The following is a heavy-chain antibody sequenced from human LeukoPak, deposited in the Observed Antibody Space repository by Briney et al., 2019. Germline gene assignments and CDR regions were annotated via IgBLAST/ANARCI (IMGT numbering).Heavy chain of an antibody. CDR1: GYTFTVYY. J-gene: IGHJ4*02. V-gene: IGHV1-2*02. CDR2: INPNTGGT. D-gene: IGHD1-26*01. Sequence: ASVTVSFKASGYTFTVYYMHWVRQAPGQGLEWMGWINPNTGGTNYAQKFQGRVTMTRDTSISTAYMELSRLRSDDTAVYYCATFAGEHQAPFDYWGQGTLVTVSS. CDR3: ATFAGEHQAPFDY.